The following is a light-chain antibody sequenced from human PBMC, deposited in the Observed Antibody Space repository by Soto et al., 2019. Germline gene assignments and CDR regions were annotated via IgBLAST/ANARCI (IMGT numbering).Light chain of an antibody. CDR2: GTS. CDR1: QSVSSSY. J-gene: IGKJ2*01. V-gene: IGKV3-20*01. Sequence: EIVLTQSPGTLSLSPGERATLSCRASQSVSSSYLAWYQQKPGQAPRLLIYGTSNRASGIPDRFSGSGSGTDFTLRISRLEPEDFAVYYCQQYGSAVYTFGQGTKLEIK. CDR3: QQYGSAVYT.